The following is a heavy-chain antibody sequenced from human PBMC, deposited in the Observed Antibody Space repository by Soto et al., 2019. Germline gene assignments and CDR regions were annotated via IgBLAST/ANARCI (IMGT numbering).Heavy chain of an antibody. CDR2: ISAYNGNT. V-gene: IGHV1-18*01. Sequence: ASVKVSCKASGYTFSSYGISWVRQAPGQGLEWMGWISAYNGNTNYAQKFQGRVTMTTDTSTSTAYMELRSLRSDDTAVYYCARGMWSSGWYYYDYWGQGTLVTAPQ. J-gene: IGHJ4*02. CDR3: ARGMWSSGWYYYDY. CDR1: GYTFSSYG. D-gene: IGHD6-19*01.